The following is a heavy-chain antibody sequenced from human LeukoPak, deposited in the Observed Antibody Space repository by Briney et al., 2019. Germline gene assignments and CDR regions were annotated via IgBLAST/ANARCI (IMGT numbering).Heavy chain of an antibody. V-gene: IGHV1-69*06. J-gene: IGHJ4*02. CDR1: GDTFNSYA. CDR3: AREYYGSGSYYDGYYFDF. D-gene: IGHD3-10*01. CDR2: IIPAFGTT. Sequence: SVKVSCKVSGDTFNSYAVAWVRQAPGQGLEWMGLIIPAFGTTHYAQRFQGRVTITSDKSTTTAHMELGSLRSEDTAVYYCAREYYGSGSYYDGYYFDFWGQGTLVTVSS.